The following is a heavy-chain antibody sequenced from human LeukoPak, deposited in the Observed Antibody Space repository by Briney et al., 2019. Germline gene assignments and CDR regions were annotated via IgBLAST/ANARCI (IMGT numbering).Heavy chain of an antibody. D-gene: IGHD1-14*01. CDR2: IYGDDGEVK. CDR3: ATNSGGNLSHY. Sequence: PRGSVRLSCAASGFTVSNNSISWVRQAPGKGLEWVSVIYGDDGEVKYYVDFIEGRITISLNKSQNTPYPQINRLRAEYTAVYYCATNSGGNLSHYWGQGTLVTVSS. V-gene: IGHV3-53*01. J-gene: IGHJ4*02. CDR1: GFTVSNNS.